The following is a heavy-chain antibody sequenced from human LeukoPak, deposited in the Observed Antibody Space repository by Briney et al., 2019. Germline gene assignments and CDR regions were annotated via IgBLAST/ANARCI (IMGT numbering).Heavy chain of an antibody. CDR1: GFTFSSYT. J-gene: IGHJ4*02. D-gene: IGHD6-19*01. CDR2: ISGSGGST. V-gene: IGHV3-23*01. CDR3: ARDRSRIAVAGFDY. Sequence: GGSLRLSCAASGFTFSSYTMSWVRQAPGKGLEWVSAISGSGGSTYYADSVKGRFTISRDNSKNTLYLQMNSLRAEDTAVYYCARDRSRIAVAGFDYWGQGTLVTVSS.